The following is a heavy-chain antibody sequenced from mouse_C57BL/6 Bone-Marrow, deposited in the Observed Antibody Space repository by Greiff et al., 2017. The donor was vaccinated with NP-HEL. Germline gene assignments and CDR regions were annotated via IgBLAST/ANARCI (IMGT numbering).Heavy chain of an antibody. D-gene: IGHD2-5*01. CDR1: GYAFTNYL. V-gene: IGHV1-54*01. CDR2: INPGSGGT. J-gene: IGHJ2*01. Sequence: QVQLQQSGAELVRPGTSVKVSCKASGYAFTNYLIEWVKQRPGQGLEWIGVINPGSGGTNYNEKFKGKATLTADKSSSTAYMQRSSLTSEDAAVYFCARSSYYSIHYWGQGTTLTVSS. CDR3: ARSSYYSIHY.